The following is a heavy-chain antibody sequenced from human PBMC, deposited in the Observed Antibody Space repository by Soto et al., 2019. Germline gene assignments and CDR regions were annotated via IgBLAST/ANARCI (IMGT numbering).Heavy chain of an antibody. CDR3: ARGNALDV. D-gene: IGHD3-10*01. Sequence: QGQLQQSGPGLVKPSQTLSLTCAISGDSVSSDITSWNWIRQSPSRGLEWLGRTYYRSKWFHDYAASVKSRITINPATSKNQFSLEVNSMTPEDTAVYYCARGNALDVWGHGTVVTVSS. CDR1: GDSVSSDITS. CDR2: TYYRSKWFH. J-gene: IGHJ3*01. V-gene: IGHV6-1*01.